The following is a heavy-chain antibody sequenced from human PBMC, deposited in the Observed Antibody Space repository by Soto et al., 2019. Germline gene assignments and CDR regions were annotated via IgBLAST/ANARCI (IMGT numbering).Heavy chain of an antibody. CDR2: INHSGST. V-gene: IGHV4-34*01. J-gene: IGHJ4*02. D-gene: IGHD3-22*01. CDR3: ARLAGYYDSRFDY. Sequence: QVQLQQWGAGLLKPSETLSLTCAVYGGSFSGYYWSWIRQPPGKGLEWIGEINHSGSTNYNPSLKSRVTRSVDTSKNQFSLKLSSVTAADTAVYYCARLAGYYDSRFDYWGQGTLVTVSS. CDR1: GGSFSGYY.